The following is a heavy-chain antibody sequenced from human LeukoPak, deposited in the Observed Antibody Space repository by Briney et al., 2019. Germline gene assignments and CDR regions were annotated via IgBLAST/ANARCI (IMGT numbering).Heavy chain of an antibody. CDR2: IYSGGST. D-gene: IGHD4-17*01. V-gene: IGHV3-66*01. CDR1: GFTFSSYG. Sequence: GGSLRLSCAASGFTFSSYGMHWVRQAPGKGLEWVSVIYSGGSTYYADSVKGRFTISRDNSKNTLYLQMNSLRAEDTAVYYCARFTVTSPGGEAFDIWGQGTMVTVSS. J-gene: IGHJ3*02. CDR3: ARFTVTSPGGEAFDI.